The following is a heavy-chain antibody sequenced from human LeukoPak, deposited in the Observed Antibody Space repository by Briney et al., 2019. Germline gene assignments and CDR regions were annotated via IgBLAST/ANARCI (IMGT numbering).Heavy chain of an antibody. V-gene: IGHV4-39*02. CDR2: VYYSGST. CDR1: GGSVSSSNFH. Sequence: SETLSLTCTVSGGSVSSSNFHWAWIRQPPGKRLEWIGSVYYSGSTYYNPSLKSRVTISADTSKNQFSLILSSVTAADTAVYYCAREFSSAWSYYFDYWGQGTLVTVSS. J-gene: IGHJ4*02. D-gene: IGHD6-19*01. CDR3: AREFSSAWSYYFDY.